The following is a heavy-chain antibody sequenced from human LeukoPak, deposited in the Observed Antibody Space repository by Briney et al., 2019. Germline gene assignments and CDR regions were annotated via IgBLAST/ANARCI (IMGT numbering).Heavy chain of an antibody. CDR1: GYTFTGYY. D-gene: IGHD4-17*01. CDR2: INPNSGGT. J-gene: IGHJ4*02. CDR3: ARSRGMTTVTPWFDY. V-gene: IGHV1-2*02. Sequence: ASVKVSCKASGYTFTGYYMHWVRQAPGQGLEWMGWINPNSGGTNYAQKFQGRVTMTRDTSISTAYMELSRLRSDDTAVYYCARSRGMTTVTPWFDYWGQGTLVTVSS.